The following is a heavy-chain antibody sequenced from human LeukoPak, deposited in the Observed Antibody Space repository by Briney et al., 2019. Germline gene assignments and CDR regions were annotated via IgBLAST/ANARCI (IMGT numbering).Heavy chain of an antibody. Sequence: ASVKVSCKASGYTFTSYGISWVRQAPGQGLEWMGRIIPILGIANYAQKFQGRVTITADKSTSTAYMELSSLKSEDTAVYYCARSQVVTAIREEPYFDYWGQGTLVTVSS. CDR2: IIPILGIA. D-gene: IGHD2-21*02. CDR1: GYTFTSYG. J-gene: IGHJ4*02. V-gene: IGHV1-69*04. CDR3: ARSQVVTAIREEPYFDY.